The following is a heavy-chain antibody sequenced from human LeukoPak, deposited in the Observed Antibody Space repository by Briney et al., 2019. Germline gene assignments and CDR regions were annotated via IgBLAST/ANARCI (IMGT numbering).Heavy chain of an antibody. Sequence: PSQTLSLTCTVSGGSISSGSYYWSWIRQPAGKGLEWIGRIYTSGSTNYNPSLKSRVTISVDTSKNQFSLKLSSVTAADTAVYYCARARIAVTGTSINLDWFDPWGQGTLVTVSS. J-gene: IGHJ5*02. D-gene: IGHD6-19*01. V-gene: IGHV4-61*02. CDR2: IYTSGST. CDR1: GGSISSGSYY. CDR3: ARARIAVTGTSINLDWFDP.